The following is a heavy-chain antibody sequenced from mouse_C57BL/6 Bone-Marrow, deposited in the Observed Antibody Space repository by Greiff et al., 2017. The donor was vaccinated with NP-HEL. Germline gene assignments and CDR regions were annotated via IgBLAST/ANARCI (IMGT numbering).Heavy chain of an antibody. CDR2: FHPYNDDT. CDR3: ARGVHYYAMDY. V-gene: IGHV1-47*01. Sequence: QVQLQQSGAELAKPGASVKMSCKASGYTFTTYPIEWMKQNHGKSLEWIGHFHPYNDDTKYNEKFKGKATLTVEKSSSTVYLELSRLTSDDSALCYSARGVHYYAMDYWGQGTSVSVSS. CDR1: GYTFTTYP. J-gene: IGHJ4*01.